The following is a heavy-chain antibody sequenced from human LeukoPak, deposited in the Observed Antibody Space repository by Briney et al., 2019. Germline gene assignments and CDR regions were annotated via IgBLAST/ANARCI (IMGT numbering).Heavy chain of an antibody. CDR2: IWYNGSNK. J-gene: IGHJ4*02. CDR3: ARRGSGSYSHFDY. CDR1: GFTFSSYG. Sequence: GGSLRLSCAASGFTFSSYGMHWVRQAPGKGLEWVAVIWYNGSNKYYADSVKGRFTISRDNSKNTLYLQMNSLRAEDTAVYYCARRGSGSYSHFDYWGQGTLVTVSS. D-gene: IGHD3-10*01. V-gene: IGHV3-33*01.